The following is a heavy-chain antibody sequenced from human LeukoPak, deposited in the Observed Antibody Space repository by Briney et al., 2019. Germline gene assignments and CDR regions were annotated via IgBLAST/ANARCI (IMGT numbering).Heavy chain of an antibody. J-gene: IGHJ5*02. CDR2: IIPIFGTA. CDR1: GGTFSSYA. Sequence: SVKVSCKASGGTFSSYAISWVRQAPGQGLEWMGGIIPIFGTANYAQKFQGRVTMTTDTSTSTAYMELRSLRSDDTAVYYCARDLGITIFGVVNGRDNWFDPWGQGTLVTVSS. D-gene: IGHD3-3*01. CDR3: ARDLGITIFGVVNGRDNWFDP. V-gene: IGHV1-69*05.